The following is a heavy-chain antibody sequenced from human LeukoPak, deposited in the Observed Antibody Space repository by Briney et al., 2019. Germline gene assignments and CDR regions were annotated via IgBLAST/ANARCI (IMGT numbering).Heavy chain of an antibody. CDR3: AGSYYYDSSGYYYGFDY. J-gene: IGHJ4*02. V-gene: IGHV4-34*01. D-gene: IGHD3-22*01. CDR1: GGSFSGYY. Sequence: PSETLSLTCAVYGGSFSGYYWSWIRQPPGKGLEWIGEINHSGSTNYNPSLKSRVTISVDTSKNQFSLKLSSVTAADTAVYYCAGSYYYDSSGYYYGFDYWGQGTLVTVSS. CDR2: INHSGST.